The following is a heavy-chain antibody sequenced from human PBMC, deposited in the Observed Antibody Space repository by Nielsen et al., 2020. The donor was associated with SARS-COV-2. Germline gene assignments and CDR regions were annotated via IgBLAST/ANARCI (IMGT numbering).Heavy chain of an antibody. CDR2: ISWNSGSI. CDR1: GFTFDDYA. J-gene: IGHJ6*02. CDR3: ARPKYSSGWFWVDYYYYGMDV. D-gene: IGHD6-19*01. V-gene: IGHV3-9*01. Sequence: SLKISCAASGFTFDDYAMHWVRQAPGKGLEWVSGISWNSGSIGYADSVKGRFTISRDNAKNSLYLQMNSLRAEDTALYYCARPKYSSGWFWVDYYYYGMDVWGQGTTVTVSS.